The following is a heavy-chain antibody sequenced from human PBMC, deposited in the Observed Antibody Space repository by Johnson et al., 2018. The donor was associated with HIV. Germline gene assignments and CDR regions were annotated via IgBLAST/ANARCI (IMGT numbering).Heavy chain of an antibody. J-gene: IGHJ3*02. CDR1: GITFSSYA. CDR2: IYSGGST. V-gene: IGHV3-66*01. Sequence: EVQLVESGGGLVQPGGSLRLSCAASGITFSSYAMNWVRQAPGKGLEWVSVIYSGGSTYYADSVKGRFTISRDNSKNTLYLQMNSRRAEDTAVYYCARGVGSGWYFEIGDDAFDIWGQGTMVTVSS. CDR3: ARGVGSGWYFEIGDDAFDI. D-gene: IGHD6-19*01.